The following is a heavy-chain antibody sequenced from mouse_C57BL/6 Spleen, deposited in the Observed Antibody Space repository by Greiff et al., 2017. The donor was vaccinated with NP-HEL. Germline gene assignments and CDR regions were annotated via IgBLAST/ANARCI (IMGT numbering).Heavy chain of an antibody. V-gene: IGHV5-17*01. CDR2: ISSGSSTI. J-gene: IGHJ2*01. CDR1: GFTFSDYG. Sequence: DVMLVESGGGLVKPGGSLKLSCAASGFTFSDYGMHWVRQAPEKGLEWVAYISSGSSTIYYADTVKGRFTISSDNAKNTLFLQMTSLRCEDTAMYYCARRDFDYWGQGTTLTVSS. CDR3: ARRDFDY.